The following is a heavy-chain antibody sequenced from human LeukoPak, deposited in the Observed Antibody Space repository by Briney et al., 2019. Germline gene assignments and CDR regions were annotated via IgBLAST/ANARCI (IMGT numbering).Heavy chain of an antibody. D-gene: IGHD5/OR15-5a*01. CDR3: ARGTGSN. J-gene: IGHJ4*02. CDR1: GFTFSSYA. V-gene: IGHV3-64*01. CDR2: ISSNGGST. Sequence: PGGSLRLSCAASGFTFSSYAMHWVRQAPGKGLEYVSAISSNGGSTYYANSVKGRFTISRDNSKNTLYLQMGSLRAEDMAVYYCARGTGSNWGQGTLVTVSS.